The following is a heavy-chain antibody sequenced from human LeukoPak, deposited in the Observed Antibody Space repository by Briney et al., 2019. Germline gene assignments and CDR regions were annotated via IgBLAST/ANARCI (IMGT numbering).Heavy chain of an antibody. CDR3: AKVPDHSAGWYDWYFDL. CDR2: IKQHGYEK. V-gene: IGHV3-7*03. J-gene: IGHJ2*01. CDR1: GFNFNSHW. Sequence: AGGSLRLSCTASGFNFNSHWMTWVRQAPGKGLEWVATIKQHGYEKFYVDSLKGRFTLSRDNSKNTLYLQMTSLSADDTAVYFCAKVPDHSAGWYDWYFDLWGRGTLVVVSS. D-gene: IGHD6-19*01.